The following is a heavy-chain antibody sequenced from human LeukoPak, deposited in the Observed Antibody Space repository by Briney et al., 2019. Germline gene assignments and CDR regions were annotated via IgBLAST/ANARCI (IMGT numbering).Heavy chain of an antibody. D-gene: IGHD5-24*01. CDR1: GFTFSSYS. Sequence: GGSLRLSCAASGFTFSSYSMNWVRQAPGKGLEWVSSISSSSSYIYYADSVKGRFTISRDNAKNSLYLQMNSLRAEDTAVYYCARLEMATNAPADDAFDIWGQGTMVTVSS. J-gene: IGHJ3*02. CDR2: ISSSSSYI. V-gene: IGHV3-21*01. CDR3: ARLEMATNAPADDAFDI.